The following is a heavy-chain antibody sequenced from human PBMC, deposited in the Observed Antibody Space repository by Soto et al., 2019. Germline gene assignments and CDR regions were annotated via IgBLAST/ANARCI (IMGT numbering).Heavy chain of an antibody. D-gene: IGHD3-22*01. CDR1: GYTFPSYY. Sequence: ASVKVSCKASGYTFPSYYMHWVRQAPGQGLEWMGIINPSGGSTSYAQKFQGRVTMTRDTSTSTVYMELSSLRSEDTAVYYRARDSATYYYDSSGSTNYYYYGMDVWGQGTTVTVSS. CDR3: ARDSATYYYDSSGSTNYYYYGMDV. V-gene: IGHV1-46*01. J-gene: IGHJ6*02. CDR2: INPSGGST.